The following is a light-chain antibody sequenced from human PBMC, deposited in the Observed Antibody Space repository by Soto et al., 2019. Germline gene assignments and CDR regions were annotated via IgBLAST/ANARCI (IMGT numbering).Light chain of an antibody. Sequence: QSALTQPASVSGSPGQSITISCSGTTSDVGSYNFVSWYQLKSAKAPKLVIYEVTNRPSGVSYRFSGSKSGNTASLTISGLQAEDEADYYCSSFTGISTQVFGGGTKLTVL. CDR3: SSFTGISTQV. CDR2: EVT. CDR1: TSDVGSYNF. J-gene: IGLJ3*02. V-gene: IGLV2-14*01.